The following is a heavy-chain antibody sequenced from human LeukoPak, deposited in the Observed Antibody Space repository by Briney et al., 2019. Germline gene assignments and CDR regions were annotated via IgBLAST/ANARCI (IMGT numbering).Heavy chain of an antibody. J-gene: IGHJ4*02. CDR1: GFTFSNYW. D-gene: IGHD5-12*01. CDR3: VRDGGVSGYDLLDY. CDR2: INQDGSEE. V-gene: IGHV3-7*01. Sequence: GGSLRLSCAASGFTFSNYWMSWVRQAPGRGLEWVAHINQDGSEEHYMDSVKARFIISRDNAKNSLSLQMDSLRAEDTAVYYCVRDGGVSGYDLLDYWGQGTLVTVSS.